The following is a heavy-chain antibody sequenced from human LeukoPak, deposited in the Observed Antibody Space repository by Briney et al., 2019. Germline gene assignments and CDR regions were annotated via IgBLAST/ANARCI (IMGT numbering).Heavy chain of an antibody. CDR3: VRDHHRRLYDSQARDTFDI. Sequence: GGSLRLSCAASGFIFSSYSMNWVRQAPGKGLEWVSYISSSSSTMYYAASVKGRFSISRDNAQNSLYLQMNSLRAEDTAVYYCVRDHHRRLYDSQARDTFDIWGQGIMVTVSS. J-gene: IGHJ3*02. V-gene: IGHV3-48*01. CDR1: GFIFSSYS. D-gene: IGHD3-22*01. CDR2: ISSSSSTM.